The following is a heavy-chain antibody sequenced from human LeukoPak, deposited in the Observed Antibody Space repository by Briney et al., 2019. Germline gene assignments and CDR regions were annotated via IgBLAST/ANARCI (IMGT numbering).Heavy chain of an antibody. CDR1: GXTFSSYA. CDR2: ISGSGIKT. CDR3: AKESEMLCGGWFDP. Sequence: HPGGSLRLSCAASGXTFSSYAMSWVRQAPGKGLEWVSAISGSGIKTYYADSVKGRFTISRDNSKNTLYLQMSSLRAEDTALYYCAKESEMLCGGWFDPWGQGTLVTVSS. J-gene: IGHJ5*02. V-gene: IGHV3-23*01. D-gene: IGHD2-21*01.